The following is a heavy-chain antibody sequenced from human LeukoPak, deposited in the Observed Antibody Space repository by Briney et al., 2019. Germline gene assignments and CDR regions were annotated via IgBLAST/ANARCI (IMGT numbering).Heavy chain of an antibody. CDR1: GGSIRSSSYY. J-gene: IGHJ4*02. CDR3: ARVSLRITIFGVVTRLFDY. Sequence: SETLSLTCTVSGGSIRSSSYYWGWIRQPPGKGLEWIGSIYYSGSTYYNPSLKSRVTISEDTSKNQFSLKLSSVTAADTAVYYCARVSLRITIFGVVTRLFDYWGQGTLVTVSS. CDR2: IYYSGST. V-gene: IGHV4-39*01. D-gene: IGHD3-3*01.